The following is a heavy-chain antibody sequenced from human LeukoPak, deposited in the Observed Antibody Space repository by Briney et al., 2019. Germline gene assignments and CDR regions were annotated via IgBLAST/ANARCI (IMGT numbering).Heavy chain of an antibody. CDR2: IYSGGST. D-gene: IGHD1-26*01. J-gene: IGHJ4*02. CDR3: ARGIVIVGATGDYFDY. CDR1: GFTFSDHY. V-gene: IGHV3-66*01. Sequence: GGSLRLSCAASGFTFSDHYMTWIRQAPGKGLEWVSVIYSGGSTYYADSVKGRFTISRDNSKNTLYLQMNSLRAEDTAAYYCARGIVIVGATGDYFDYWGQGTLVTVSS.